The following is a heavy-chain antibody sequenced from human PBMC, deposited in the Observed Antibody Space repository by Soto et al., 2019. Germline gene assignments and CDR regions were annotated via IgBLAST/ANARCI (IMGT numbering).Heavy chain of an antibody. J-gene: IGHJ4*02. V-gene: IGHV3-30-3*01. D-gene: IGHD3-10*01. Sequence: SLRLSCAASGFTFSSYAMHWVRQAPGKGLEWVAVISYDGSNKYYADSVKGRFTISRDNSKNTLYLQMNSLRAEDTAVYYCARDSFGGFGELFDYWGQGTLVTVSS. CDR3: ARDSFGGFGELFDY. CDR1: GFTFSSYA. CDR2: ISYDGSNK.